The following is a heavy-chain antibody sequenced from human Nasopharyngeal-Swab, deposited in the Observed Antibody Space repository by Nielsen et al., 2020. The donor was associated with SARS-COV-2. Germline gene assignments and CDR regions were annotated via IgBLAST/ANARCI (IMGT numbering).Heavy chain of an antibody. CDR1: GYTFSSYW. Sequence: GESLKISCQGSGYTFSSYWIAWVRQMPGKGLEWMGMIYPSGSDTRYSPYFQGQVTMSVDKSINTAYLHWSSLKASDTAMYYCARHGGFCSSTNCYGGWFDPWGQGTQVIVSS. CDR2: IYPSGSDT. D-gene: IGHD2-2*01. J-gene: IGHJ5*02. CDR3: ARHGGFCSSTNCYGGWFDP. V-gene: IGHV5-51*01.